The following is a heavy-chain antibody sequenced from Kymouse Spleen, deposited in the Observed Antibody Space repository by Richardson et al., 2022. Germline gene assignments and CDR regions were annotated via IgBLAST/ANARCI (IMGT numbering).Heavy chain of an antibody. CDR3: TTSSIAARPRSDY. Sequence: EVQLVESGGGLVKPGGSLRLSCAASGFTFSNAWMSWVRQAPGKGLEWVGRIKSKTDGGTTDYAAPVKGRFTISRDDSKNTLYLQMNSLKTEDTAVYYCTTSSIAARPRSDYWGQGTLVTVSS. CDR2: IKSKTDGGTT. J-gene: IGHJ4*02. D-gene: IGHD6-6*01. CDR1: GFTFSNAW. V-gene: IGHV3-15*01.